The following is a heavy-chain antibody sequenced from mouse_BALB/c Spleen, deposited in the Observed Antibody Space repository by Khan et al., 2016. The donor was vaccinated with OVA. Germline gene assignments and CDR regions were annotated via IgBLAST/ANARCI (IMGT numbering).Heavy chain of an antibody. CDR3: ARWFTY. V-gene: IGHV3-2*02. CDR1: GYSITSDYA. CDR2: ISYSGST. Sequence: EVELQESGPGLVKPSQSLSLTCTVTGYSITSDYAWNWIRQFPGNKLEWMGYISYSGSTTYNPSLKSRISITRDTSKNQFFLQLNSVTTGDTATYYCARWFTYGGQGTLVTVSA. J-gene: IGHJ3*01.